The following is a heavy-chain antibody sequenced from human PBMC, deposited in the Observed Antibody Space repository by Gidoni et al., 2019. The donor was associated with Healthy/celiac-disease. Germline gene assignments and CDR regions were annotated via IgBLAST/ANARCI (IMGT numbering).Heavy chain of an antibody. V-gene: IGHV3-43*01. CDR2: IIWYGGST. Sequence: EVQLVESGGVVVQPGGSLRLSCAASGFPFDDYTMHWLRQAPGKGLEWVSRIIWYGGSTYYADSVKGRCTISRDNSKNSLYLQMNSLRTEDTALYYCAKDIGHCSSTSCHLSVGGMDVWGQGTTVTVSS. CDR1: GFPFDDYT. J-gene: IGHJ6*02. D-gene: IGHD2-2*01. CDR3: AKDIGHCSSTSCHLSVGGMDV.